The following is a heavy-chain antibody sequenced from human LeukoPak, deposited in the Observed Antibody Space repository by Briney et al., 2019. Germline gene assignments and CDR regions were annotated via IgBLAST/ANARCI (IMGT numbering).Heavy chain of an antibody. J-gene: IGHJ4*02. V-gene: IGHV3-48*03. CDR2: ISSSGSTI. D-gene: IGHD5/OR15-5a*01. CDR1: GFTFSGYE. CDR3: ARSCYSVTTCGDY. Sequence: GGSLRLSCTVSGFTFSGYEMNWVRQAPGKGLEWVSYISSSGSTIFYADSVKGRFTISRDNAKDSLYLQMNSLRAEDTAVYYCARSCYSVTTCGDYWGQGTLVTVSS.